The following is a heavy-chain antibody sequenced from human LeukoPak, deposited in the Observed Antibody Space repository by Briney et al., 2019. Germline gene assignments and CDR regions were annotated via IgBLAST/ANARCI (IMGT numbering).Heavy chain of an antibody. D-gene: IGHD3-10*01. CDR2: IYYGGST. V-gene: IGHV4-39*01. Sequence: SETLSLTCTVSGGSICSSYYWGWIRQPPGKGLDWIGSIYYGGSTYYNPSLRSRVTTSVDTSKNQFSLKLTSVTAADTAVYYCARHGNHYYGSGGFDYWGQGTLVTVSS. CDR1: GGSICSSYY. CDR3: ARHGNHYYGSGGFDY. J-gene: IGHJ4*02.